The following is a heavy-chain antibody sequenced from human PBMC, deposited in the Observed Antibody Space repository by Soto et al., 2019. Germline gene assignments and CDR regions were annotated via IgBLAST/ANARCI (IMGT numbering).Heavy chain of an antibody. CDR2: IFYDGTEQ. CDR1: GFTFRQYG. V-gene: IGHV3-33*01. Sequence: QVQLVESGGGVFQPGTSLRLSCAASGFTFRQYGMHWVRQAPGKGLEWVAVIFYDGTEQYYADSVKGRFAISRDNPGNMVYLQMNSLRAEDTGVYYCVRGWGSLVHLSCVEFWGQGTTVVVSS. CDR3: VRGWGSLVHLSCVEF. D-gene: IGHD3-16*01. J-gene: IGHJ3*01.